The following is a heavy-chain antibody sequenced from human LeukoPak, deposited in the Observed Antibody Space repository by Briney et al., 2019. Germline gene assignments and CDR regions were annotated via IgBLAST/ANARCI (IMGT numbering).Heavy chain of an antibody. CDR1: GYSISSGYY. D-gene: IGHD6-13*01. J-gene: IGHJ5*02. Sequence: PSETLSLTCTVSGYSISSGYYWGWIRQPPGKGLEWIGSIYHSGSTYYNPSLKSRVTISVDTSKNQFSLKLSSVTAADTAVYYCARAAYSSSSLYNWFDPWGQGTLVTVSS. CDR2: IYHSGST. CDR3: ARAAYSSSSLYNWFDP. V-gene: IGHV4-38-2*02.